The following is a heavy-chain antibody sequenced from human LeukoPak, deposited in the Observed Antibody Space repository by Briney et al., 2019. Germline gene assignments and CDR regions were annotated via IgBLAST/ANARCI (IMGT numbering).Heavy chain of an antibody. D-gene: IGHD5-12*01. CDR1: GYTFTGYY. V-gene: IGHV1-2*02. CDR2: INPNSGGT. Sequence: AASVKVSCKASGYTFTGYYMHWVRQAPGQGLEWMGWINPNSGGTNYAQKFQGRVTMTRDTSISTAYMKLSRLRSDDTAVYYCARVNSGYDLDYWGQGTLVTVSS. J-gene: IGHJ4*02. CDR3: ARVNSGYDLDY.